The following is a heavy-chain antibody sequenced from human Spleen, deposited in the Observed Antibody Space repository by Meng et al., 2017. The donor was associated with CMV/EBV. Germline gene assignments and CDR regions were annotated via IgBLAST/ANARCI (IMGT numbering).Heavy chain of an antibody. D-gene: IGHD6-13*01. CDR1: GYTFTGYY. CDR3: ARRGIAARRSFDI. J-gene: IGHJ3*02. Sequence: ASVKVSCKASGYTFTGYYMHWVRQAPGQGLEWMGWINPNSGGTNYAQKFQGRVTMTRDTSISTAYMELSRLTSDDTAVYYCARRGIAARRSFDIWGQGTTVTVSS. V-gene: IGHV1-2*02. CDR2: INPNSGGT.